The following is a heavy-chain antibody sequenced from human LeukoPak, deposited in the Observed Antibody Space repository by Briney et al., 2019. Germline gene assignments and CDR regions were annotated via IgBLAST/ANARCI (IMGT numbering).Heavy chain of an antibody. V-gene: IGHV4-39*01. CDR1: GGSMSSTGFY. J-gene: IGHJ4*02. CDR3: AGLRGAYYVY. CDR2: IHYSGTT. D-gene: IGHD3-16*01. Sequence: SETLSLTCTVSGGSMSSTGFYGGWIRQPPGKGLEWIASIHYSGTTYYNPSLKSRLTMSVDTSKNQFSLRLSSVTAADTAVYYCAGLRGAYYVYWGQGTLVTVSS.